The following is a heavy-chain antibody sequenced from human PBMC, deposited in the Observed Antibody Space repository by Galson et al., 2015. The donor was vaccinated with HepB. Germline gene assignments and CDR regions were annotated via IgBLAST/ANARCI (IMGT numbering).Heavy chain of an antibody. CDR2: ISYDGSNK. V-gene: IGHV3-30-3*01. CDR3: ARESPSDDAFDI. CDR1: GFTFSSYA. J-gene: IGHJ3*02. Sequence: SLRLSCAASGFTFSSYAMHWVRQAPGKGLEWVAVISYDGSNKYYADSVKGRFTISRDNSKNTLYLQMNSLRAEDTAVYYCARESPSDDAFDIWGQGTMVTVSS.